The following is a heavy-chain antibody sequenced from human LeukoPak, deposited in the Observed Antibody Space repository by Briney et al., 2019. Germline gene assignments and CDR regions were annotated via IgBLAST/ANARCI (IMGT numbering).Heavy chain of an antibody. V-gene: IGHV1-24*01. CDR3: VGDSSGYYHPPEAY. D-gene: IGHD3-22*01. J-gene: IGHJ4*02. CDR2: LDPEDGET. CDR1: GYTRTELS. Sequence: GASVKVSCKVSGYTRTELSMHWVRQAPGKGLEWMGGLDPEDGETIYAQKFQGRVTMTEDTSTDTAYMELSSLRSEDTAVYYCVGDSSGYYHPPEAYWGQGTLVTVSS.